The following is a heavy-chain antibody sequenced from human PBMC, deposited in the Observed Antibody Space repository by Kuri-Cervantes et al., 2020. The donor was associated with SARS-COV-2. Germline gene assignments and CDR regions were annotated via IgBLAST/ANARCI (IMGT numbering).Heavy chain of an antibody. Sequence: GESLKISCAASGFSFNSFAMHWVRQAPGKGLEWVSVIYSGGSTYYADSVKGRFTISRDNSKNTLYLQMNSLRAEDTAVYYCARQVLTMAGWIDSWGQGTLVTVSS. CDR1: GFSFNSFA. CDR2: IYSGGST. CDR3: ARQVLTMAGWIDS. D-gene: IGHD6-19*01. V-gene: IGHV3-66*04. J-gene: IGHJ5*01.